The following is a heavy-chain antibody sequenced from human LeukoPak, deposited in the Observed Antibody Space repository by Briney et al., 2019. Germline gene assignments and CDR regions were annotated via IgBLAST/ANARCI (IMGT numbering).Heavy chain of an antibody. CDR3: AKDLLRYYGSGSYS. CDR1: GFTFSSYS. CDR2: ISSSSSYI. J-gene: IGHJ5*02. V-gene: IGHV3-21*01. D-gene: IGHD3-10*01. Sequence: PGGSLRLSCAASGFTFSSYSMNWVRQAPGKGLEWVSSISSSSSYIYYADSVKGRFTISRDNAKNSLYLQMNSLRAEDTAVYYCAKDLLRYYGSGSYSWGQGTVVTVSS.